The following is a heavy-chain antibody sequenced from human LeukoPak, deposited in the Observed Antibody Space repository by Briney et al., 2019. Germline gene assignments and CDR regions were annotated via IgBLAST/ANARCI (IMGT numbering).Heavy chain of an antibody. CDR1: AGSISSSSHH. Sequence: SETLSLTCTVSAGSISSSSHHWGWIRQSPGKGLEWIGSICSSGSAYYNPSLKSRVTISVGTSKNQFSLRLSSVTAADTAVYYCQSRYLEWLLEYWGQGTLVTVSS. V-gene: IGHV4-39*01. D-gene: IGHD3-3*01. CDR2: ICSSGSA. J-gene: IGHJ4*02. CDR3: QSRYLEWLLEY.